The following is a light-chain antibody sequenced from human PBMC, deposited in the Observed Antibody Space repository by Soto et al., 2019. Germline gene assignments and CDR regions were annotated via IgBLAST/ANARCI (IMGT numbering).Light chain of an antibody. CDR1: SSDVGHYNY. CDR3: SSYTTTSTPVV. J-gene: IGLJ2*01. Sequence: QSALTQPASVSGSPGQSITVSCTGTSSDVGHYNYVSWYQQHPGKAPKLIIYDVSNRPSGVSNRFSGSKSGNTASLTISGLQAEDEADYYCSSYTTTSTPVVFGGGTKVTVL. CDR2: DVS. V-gene: IGLV2-14*03.